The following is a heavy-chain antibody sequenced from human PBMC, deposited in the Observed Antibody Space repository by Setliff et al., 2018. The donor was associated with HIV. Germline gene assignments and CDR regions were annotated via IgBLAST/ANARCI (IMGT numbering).Heavy chain of an antibody. CDR2: IHYGGTT. CDR1: GGSISIHPFY. Sequence: SETLSLTCTVSGGSISIHPFYWGWIRRPPGKGLEWIGSIHYGGTTYSNPSLRSRVAFSVDTSKNQFSLQLSSVTAADMAVYYCARTRDCSSSGCFYHAFDMWGQGTMVTVSS. CDR3: ARTRDCSSSGCFYHAFDM. J-gene: IGHJ3*02. D-gene: IGHD2-2*01. V-gene: IGHV4-39*01.